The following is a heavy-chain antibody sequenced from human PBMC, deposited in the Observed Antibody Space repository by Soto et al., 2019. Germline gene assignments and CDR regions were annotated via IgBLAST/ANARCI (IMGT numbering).Heavy chain of an antibody. Sequence: QVQLQGSGPGLVKPSQTLSLTCTVSGGSISSGGYYWNWIRQHPGKGLEWIGYIYYSGSTYYNPPLKSRVTLSVDPSTNQCSLKLSSVTAADTAVYYCARSILNWGQGTLVTVSS. D-gene: IGHD2-8*02. CDR1: GGSISSGGYY. V-gene: IGHV4-31*03. J-gene: IGHJ4*02. CDR2: IYYSGST. CDR3: ARSILN.